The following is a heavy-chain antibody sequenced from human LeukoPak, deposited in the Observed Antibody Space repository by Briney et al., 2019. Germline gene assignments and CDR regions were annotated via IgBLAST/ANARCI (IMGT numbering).Heavy chain of an antibody. CDR2: IYHSGST. CDR1: GFTFSSYS. Sequence: PGGSLRLSCAASGFTFSSYSMNWVRQAPGKGLEWIGSIYHSGSTYYNQSLKSQVTISVDTSKNQFSLKLSSVTAAGTAVYYCARNVKASSSSYYYYYMDVWGKGTTVTVSS. D-gene: IGHD6-6*01. J-gene: IGHJ6*03. CDR3: ARNVKASSSSYYYYYMDV. V-gene: IGHV4-38-2*01.